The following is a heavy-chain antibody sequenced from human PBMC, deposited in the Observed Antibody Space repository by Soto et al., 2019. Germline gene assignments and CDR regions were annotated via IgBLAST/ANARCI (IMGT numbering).Heavy chain of an antibody. Sequence: PSETLSLTCAVSGGSISSGGYSWSWIRQPPGKGLEWIGYIYHSGSTYYNPSLKSRVTISVDRSKNQFSLKLSSVTAADTAVYYCAREVMVRGVIIRANWFDPWGQGTLVTVSS. D-gene: IGHD3-10*01. CDR1: GGSISSGGYS. CDR2: IYHSGST. V-gene: IGHV4-30-2*01. J-gene: IGHJ5*02. CDR3: AREVMVRGVIIRANWFDP.